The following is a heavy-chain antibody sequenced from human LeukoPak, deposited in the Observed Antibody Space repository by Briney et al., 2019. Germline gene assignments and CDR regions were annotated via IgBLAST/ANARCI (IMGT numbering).Heavy chain of an antibody. CDR1: GGTFSSYA. CDR2: IIPIFGTA. J-gene: IGHJ2*01. Sequence: ASVKVSCKASGGTFSSYAISWVRQAPGHGLEWMGGIIPIFGTANYAQKFQGRVTITTDESTSTAYMELSSLRSEDTAVYYCARDRCSGGSCHNWYFDLWGRGTLVTVSS. V-gene: IGHV1-69*05. D-gene: IGHD2-15*01. CDR3: ARDRCSGGSCHNWYFDL.